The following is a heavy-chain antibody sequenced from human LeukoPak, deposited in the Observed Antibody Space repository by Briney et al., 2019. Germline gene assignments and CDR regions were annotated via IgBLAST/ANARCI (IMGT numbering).Heavy chain of an antibody. J-gene: IGHJ4*02. D-gene: IGHD7-27*01. CDR2: IYYSGST. CDR1: GGSISSSSYY. CDR3: ARDVGLGMGIDRESYFDY. V-gene: IGHV4-39*07. Sequence: TSETLSLTCTVSGGSISSSSYYWGWIRQPPGKGLEWIGSIYYSGSTYYNPSLKSRVTISVDTSKNQFSLKLSSVTAADTAVYYCARDVGLGMGIDRESYFDYWGQGTLVTVSS.